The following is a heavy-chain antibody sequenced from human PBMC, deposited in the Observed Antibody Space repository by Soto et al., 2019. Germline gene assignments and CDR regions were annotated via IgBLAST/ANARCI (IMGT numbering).Heavy chain of an antibody. J-gene: IGHJ5*02. D-gene: IGHD2-8*01. Sequence: ASVKVSCKASGYTFTSYGISWVRQAPGQGLEWMGWISAYNGNTNYAQKLQGRVTMTTDTSTSTAYMELRSLRSDDTAVYYCARAQDFVPWRGNWFDPWGQGTLVTVSS. CDR2: ISAYNGNT. CDR1: GYTFTSYG. CDR3: ARAQDFVPWRGNWFDP. V-gene: IGHV1-18*01.